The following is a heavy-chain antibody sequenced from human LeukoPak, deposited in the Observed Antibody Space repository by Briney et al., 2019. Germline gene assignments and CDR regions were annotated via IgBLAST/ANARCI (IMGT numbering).Heavy chain of an antibody. CDR1: GDSISTSNSY. CDR2: IYYSGNT. D-gene: IGHD1-26*01. J-gene: IGHJ5*02. V-gene: IGHV4-39*01. Sequence: SETLSLTCTVSGDSISTSNSYWGWIRQPPGKGLEWIGSIYYSGNTYDNASLKSRVTISVDTSKNQFSLKLSSVTAADTAVYYCASWSEWGLPPPWGQGTLVTVSS. CDR3: ASWSEWGLPPP.